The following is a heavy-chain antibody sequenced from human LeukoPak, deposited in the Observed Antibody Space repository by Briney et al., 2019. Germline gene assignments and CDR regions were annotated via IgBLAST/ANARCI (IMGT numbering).Heavy chain of an antibody. CDR1: GYSISSGYY. V-gene: IGHV4-38-2*01. D-gene: IGHD4-11*01. CDR2: IYHSGST. Sequence: TSETLSLTCAVSGYSISSGYYWGWIRQPPGKGLEWIGSIYHSGSTYYNPSLKSRVTISVDTSKNQFSLKLSSVTAADTAVYYCARTQTDYTLDYWGQGTLDTVSS. J-gene: IGHJ4*02. CDR3: ARTQTDYTLDY.